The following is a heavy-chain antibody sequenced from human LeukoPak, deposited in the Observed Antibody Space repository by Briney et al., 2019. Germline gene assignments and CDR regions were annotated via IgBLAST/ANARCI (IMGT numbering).Heavy chain of an antibody. CDR1: RFTFKNYG. D-gene: IGHD1-1*01. V-gene: IGHV3-33*01. Sequence: GGSLRLSCAASRFTFKNYGMHWVRQAPGKGLEWVGVIWYDGSNKYSADSVQGRFTISRDNSKNMLFLQMNSLRPEDTAIYYCARGTSERLDLWGQGTLVTVPS. CDR3: ARGTSERLDL. CDR2: IWYDGSNK. J-gene: IGHJ5*02.